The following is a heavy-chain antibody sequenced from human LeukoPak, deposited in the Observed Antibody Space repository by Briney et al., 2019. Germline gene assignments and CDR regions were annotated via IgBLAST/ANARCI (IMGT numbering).Heavy chain of an antibody. J-gene: IGHJ1*01. CDR3: ARRRYYDGSGYLE. CDR1: GGSISRSDSY. CDR2: IYYSGRT. Sequence: SETLSLTCTVSGGSISRSDSYWDWIRQPPGKGLEWIGTIYYSGRTYYSPSLKSRVTMSVDPSNNQFSLNLRSVTAADTAVYYCARRRYYDGSGYLEWGQGTLLSVSS. D-gene: IGHD3-22*01. V-gene: IGHV4-39*01.